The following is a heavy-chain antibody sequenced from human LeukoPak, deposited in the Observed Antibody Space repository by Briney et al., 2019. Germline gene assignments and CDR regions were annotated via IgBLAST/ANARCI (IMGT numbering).Heavy chain of an antibody. Sequence: SGGSLRLSCAASGFIVSSNYMSWVRQAPGKGLEWVAVIYSGGRTYYTDSVKGRFTISRDNSKNTLFLQMNSLRAEDTAVYYCARVPLYGDYAYYFDYWGQGTLITVSS. J-gene: IGHJ4*02. CDR3: ARVPLYGDYAYYFDY. V-gene: IGHV3-66*01. CDR2: IYSGGRT. CDR1: GFIVSSNY. D-gene: IGHD4-17*01.